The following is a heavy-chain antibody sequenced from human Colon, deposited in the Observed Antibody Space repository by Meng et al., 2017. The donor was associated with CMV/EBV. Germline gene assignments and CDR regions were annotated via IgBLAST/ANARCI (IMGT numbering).Heavy chain of an antibody. J-gene: IGHJ4*02. CDR1: GYTFIGYY. CDR2: INPNTGGT. CDR3: ARETSAYTNYYPDY. V-gene: IGHV1-2*02. Sequence: ASVTVSCKASGYTFIGYYLHWVRQAPGQGLEWMGWINPNTGGTSLAQQFQDRVTMTRDTSVSTAYMELSSLRSDDTAVYYCARETSAYTNYYPDYWGQGTLVIVSS. D-gene: IGHD4-11*01.